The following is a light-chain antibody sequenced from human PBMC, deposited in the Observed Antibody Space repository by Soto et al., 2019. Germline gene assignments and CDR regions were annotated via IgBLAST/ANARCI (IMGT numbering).Light chain of an antibody. CDR2: LNSDGSH. CDR1: SGHNSYA. CDR3: QTWSTDIRV. Sequence: QLVLTQPPSASASLGASVKLTCTLSSGHNSYAIAWHQQQPEKGPRYLMKLNSDGSHSKGDGIPDRFSGSSSGAERYLTISSLQSEDEADYHCQTWSTDIRVFGGGAKLTVL. J-gene: IGLJ3*02. V-gene: IGLV4-69*01.